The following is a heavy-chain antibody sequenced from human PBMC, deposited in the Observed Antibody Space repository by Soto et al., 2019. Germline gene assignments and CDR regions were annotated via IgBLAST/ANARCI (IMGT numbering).Heavy chain of an antibody. CDR2: IWYDGSNK. D-gene: IGHD3-10*01. V-gene: IGHV3-33*01. J-gene: IGHJ6*02. CDR1: GFTFSSYG. Sequence: PWGSLRLSCAASGFTFSSYGMHWVRQAPGKGLEWVAVIWYDGSNKYYADSVKGRFTISRDNSKNTLYLQMNSLRAEDTAVYYCARERRVLLWFGELLYPPYYYYGMDVWGQGTTVTVSS. CDR3: ARERRVLLWFGELLYPPYYYYGMDV.